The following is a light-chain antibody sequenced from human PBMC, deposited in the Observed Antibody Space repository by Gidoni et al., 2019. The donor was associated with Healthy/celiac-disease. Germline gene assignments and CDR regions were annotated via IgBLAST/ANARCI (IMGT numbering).Light chain of an antibody. CDR2: GNS. J-gene: IGLJ3*02. V-gene: IGLV1-40*01. Sequence: QSVLTQPPSVSRAPGQRVTISCTGSSSNIGAGYDVHWYQQLPGTAPKLLIYGNSNRPSGVPDRFSGSKSGTSASLAITGLQAEDEADYYCQSYDSSLGGWVFGGGTKLTVL. CDR3: QSYDSSLGGWV. CDR1: SSNIGAGYD.